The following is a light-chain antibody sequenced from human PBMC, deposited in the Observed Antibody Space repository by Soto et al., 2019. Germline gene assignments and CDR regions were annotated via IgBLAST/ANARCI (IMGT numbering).Light chain of an antibody. Sequence: EILLTQSPSTLSVSPGEKPTLSCRASQGFXSKFAWYQQKPGQVPRLLXDDASAMALATPARLDGSESGTEFTLTISSLQSYDFAVYYFQHYNSWTLTFGGGTKVDIK. J-gene: IGKJ4*01. CDR3: QHYNSWTLT. CDR1: QGFXSK. V-gene: IGKV3-15*01. CDR2: DAS.